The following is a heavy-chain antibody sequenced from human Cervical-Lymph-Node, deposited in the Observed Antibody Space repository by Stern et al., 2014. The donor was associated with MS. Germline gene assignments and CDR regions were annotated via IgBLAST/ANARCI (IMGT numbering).Heavy chain of an antibody. V-gene: IGHV3-23*04. CDR1: GFTFSSYA. CDR3: AKDRKGRDSSWYRXXXXX. D-gene: IGHD6-13*01. CDR2: ISGSGGST. J-gene: IGHJ4*02. Sequence: EVHLVESGGGLVQPGGSLRLSCAASGFTFSSYAMSWVRQAPGKGLEWVSAISGSGGSTYYADSVKGRFTISRDNSKNTLYLQMNSLRAEDTAVYYCAKDRKGRDSSWYRXXXXXXGQGTLVTVSS.